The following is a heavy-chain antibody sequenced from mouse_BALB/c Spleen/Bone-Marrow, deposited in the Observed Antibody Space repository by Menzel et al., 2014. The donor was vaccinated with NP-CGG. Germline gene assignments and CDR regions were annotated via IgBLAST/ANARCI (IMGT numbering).Heavy chain of an antibody. J-gene: IGHJ4*01. CDR3: TRDGLQAMDY. Sequence: LQQSGGGLVQPGGSMKLSCAASGFTFSDAWMDWVRQSPEKGLEWVAEIRSNANNHATYYAESVKGRFTISRDDSKSSVYLQMNSLRAEDTGIYYCTRDGLQAMDYWGQGPSVTVSS. D-gene: IGHD2-4*01. CDR1: GFTFSDAW. V-gene: IGHV6-6*01. CDR2: IRSNANNHAT.